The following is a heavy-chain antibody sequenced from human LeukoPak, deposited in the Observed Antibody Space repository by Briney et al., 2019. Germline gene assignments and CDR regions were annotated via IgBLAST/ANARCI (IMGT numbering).Heavy chain of an antibody. Sequence: GALVKVSCKASGYTFTSYYMYWVRQAPGQGLEWMGIINPSGGSTSYAQKFQGRVTMTRDTSTSTVYMELSSLRSEDTAVYYCASGYSYGGDLDYWGQGTLVTVSS. CDR3: ASGYSYGGDLDY. D-gene: IGHD5-18*01. CDR2: INPSGGST. CDR1: GYTFTSYY. V-gene: IGHV1-46*01. J-gene: IGHJ4*02.